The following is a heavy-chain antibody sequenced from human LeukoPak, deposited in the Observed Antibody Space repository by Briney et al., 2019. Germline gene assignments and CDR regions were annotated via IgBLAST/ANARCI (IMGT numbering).Heavy chain of an antibody. J-gene: IGHJ4*02. V-gene: IGHV3-23*01. CDR1: GFTFSSYA. CDR2: ISGSGGST. Sequence: GGSLRLSCAASGFTFSSYAMIWVRQAPGKGLEWVSAISGSGGSTYYADSVKGRFTISRDNSKNTLYLQMNSLRAEDTAVYYCAKDRGSSWYGYWGQGTLVTVSS. CDR3: AKDRGSSWYGY. D-gene: IGHD6-13*01.